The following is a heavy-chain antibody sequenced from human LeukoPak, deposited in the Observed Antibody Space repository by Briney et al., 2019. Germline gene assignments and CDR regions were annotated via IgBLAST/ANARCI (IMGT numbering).Heavy chain of an antibody. D-gene: IGHD2-21*01. CDR1: ALIFSLHS. Sequence: PGGPGRLSCAPSALIFSLHSMSWIRQPPGEGLEWVAAISPRGDSTTYRDSVKGQFTISRDNSRNRLSLQMCAPRVEEFVIVRCATRLMTGGVTDFFDFWGQGALVTVSS. J-gene: IGHJ4*02. V-gene: IGHV3-23*01. CDR3: ATRLMTGGVTDFFDF. CDR2: ISPRGDST.